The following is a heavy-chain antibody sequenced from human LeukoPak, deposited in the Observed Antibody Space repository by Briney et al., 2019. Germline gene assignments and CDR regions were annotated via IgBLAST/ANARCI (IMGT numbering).Heavy chain of an antibody. Sequence: PGGSLRLSCAASGFTFSSYAMHWVRQAPGKGLEWVAVISYDGSNKYYADSVKGRFTISRDNSKNTLYLQMNSLRAEDTAVYYCARDGNYDFWSGLVDYWGQGTLVTVSS. CDR1: GFTFSSYA. D-gene: IGHD3-3*01. CDR3: ARDGNYDFWSGLVDY. CDR2: ISYDGSNK. V-gene: IGHV3-30*04. J-gene: IGHJ4*02.